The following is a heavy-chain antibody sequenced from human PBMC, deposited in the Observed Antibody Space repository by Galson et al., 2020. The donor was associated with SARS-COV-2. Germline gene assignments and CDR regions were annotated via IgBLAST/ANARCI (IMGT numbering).Heavy chain of an antibody. D-gene: IGHD4-17*01. Sequence: NSGGSLRLSCAASGFTFSDYFMSWIRQAPGKGLEWVLYIRSSGRTIHYADSVKGRFTISRDNAKNSLYLQMNSLKADDTAVYYCARGFGYGVPDYYFDYWGQGTLVTVSS. CDR1: GFTFSDYF. J-gene: IGHJ4*02. CDR2: IRSSGRTI. CDR3: ARGFGYGVPDYYFDY. V-gene: IGHV3-11*01.